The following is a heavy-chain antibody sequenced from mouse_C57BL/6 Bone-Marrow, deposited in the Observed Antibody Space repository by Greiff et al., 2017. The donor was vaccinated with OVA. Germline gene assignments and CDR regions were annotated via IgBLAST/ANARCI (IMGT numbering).Heavy chain of an antibody. CDR1: GFTFSDYG. CDR2: ISNLAYSI. V-gene: IGHV5-15*04. Sequence: EVMLVESGGGLVQPGGSLKLSCAASGFTFSDYGMAWVRQAPRKGPEWVAFISNLAYSIYYADTVTGRFTISRANAKNTLYLEMSSLRSEDTAMYYCARHRYYGSSYDWYFDVWGTGTTVTVSS. CDR3: ARHRYYGSSYDWYFDV. D-gene: IGHD1-1*01. J-gene: IGHJ1*03.